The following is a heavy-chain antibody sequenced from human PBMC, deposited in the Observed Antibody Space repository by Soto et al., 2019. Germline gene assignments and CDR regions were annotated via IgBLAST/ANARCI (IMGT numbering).Heavy chain of an antibody. Sequence: SETLSLTCAVYGGSFSGYYWSWIRQPPGKGLEWIGEINHSGNTNYNPSLKSRVTISVDTSKNQFSLKLSSVTAADTAVYYCARGPDYDFWSGHYYYYYMDVWGKGTTVTVSS. CDR2: INHSGNT. CDR1: GGSFSGYY. J-gene: IGHJ6*03. V-gene: IGHV4-34*01. CDR3: ARGPDYDFWSGHYYYYYMDV. D-gene: IGHD3-3*01.